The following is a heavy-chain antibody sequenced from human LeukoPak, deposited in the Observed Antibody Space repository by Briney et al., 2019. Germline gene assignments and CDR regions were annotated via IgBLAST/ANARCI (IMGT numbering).Heavy chain of an antibody. J-gene: IGHJ6*02. D-gene: IGHD3-3*01. CDR2: IYYSGST. V-gene: IGHV4-59*01. CDR3: AREALYDFWSGYQKNYGMDV. Sequence: SETLSLTCTVSGGSISSYYWSWIRQPPGKGLEWIGYIYYSGSTNYNPSLKSRVTISVGTSKNQFSLKLSSVTAADTAVYYCAREALYDFWSGYQKNYGMDVWGQGTTVTVSS. CDR1: GGSISSYY.